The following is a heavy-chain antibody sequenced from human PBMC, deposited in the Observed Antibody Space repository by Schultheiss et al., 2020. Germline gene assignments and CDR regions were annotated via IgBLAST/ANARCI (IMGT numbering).Heavy chain of an antibody. D-gene: IGHD3-9*01. V-gene: IGHV4-59*12. CDR3: ARGPRYYDILTGYYPSNWFDP. J-gene: IGHJ5*02. Sequence: SATLSLTCTVSGGSISSYYWSWIRQPPGKGLEWIGYIYYSGSTNYNPSLKSRVTISVDTSKNQFSLKLSSVTAADTAVYYCARGPRYYDILTGYYPSNWFDPWGQGTLVTVSS. CDR1: GGSISSYY. CDR2: IYYSGST.